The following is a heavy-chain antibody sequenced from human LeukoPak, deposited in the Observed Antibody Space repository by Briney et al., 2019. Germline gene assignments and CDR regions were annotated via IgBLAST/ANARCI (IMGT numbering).Heavy chain of an antibody. D-gene: IGHD6-19*01. Sequence: PSETLSLTCTVSGGSISSYCWSWIRQPPGKGLEWIGYIFYSGSTNYNPSLKSRVTMSVDTSKNQFSLKLSSVTAADTAVYYCARGGSGWYVNYWGQGTLVTVSS. V-gene: IGHV4-59*12. CDR1: GGSISSYC. CDR3: ARGGSGWYVNY. CDR2: IFYSGST. J-gene: IGHJ4*02.